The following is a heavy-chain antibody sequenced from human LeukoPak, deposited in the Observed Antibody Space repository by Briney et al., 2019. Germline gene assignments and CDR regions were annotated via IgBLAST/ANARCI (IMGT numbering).Heavy chain of an antibody. D-gene: IGHD2-21*01. Sequence: GGSLRLSCAASGFTFSSYAMHWVRQAPGKGLEWVAVISYDGSNKYYADSVKGRFTISRDNSKNTLYLQMNSLRAEDTAVYYCARDIGSVVVSPGYWGQGTLVTVSS. V-gene: IGHV3-30-3*01. CDR1: GFTFSSYA. J-gene: IGHJ4*02. CDR3: ARDIGSVVVSPGY. CDR2: ISYDGSNK.